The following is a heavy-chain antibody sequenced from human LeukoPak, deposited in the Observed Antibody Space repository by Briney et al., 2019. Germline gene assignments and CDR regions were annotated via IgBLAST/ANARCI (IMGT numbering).Heavy chain of an antibody. J-gene: IGHJ4*02. D-gene: IGHD3-10*01. CDR1: GFTFSSYA. Sequence: PGGSLRLSCAASGFTFSSYAMSWVRQAPGKGLEWVSAISGSGGSTYYADSVKGRFTISRDNSKNTLYLQMNSLRAEDTAVYYCAKDLYYYDSGSYFDYWGQGTLVTVSS. CDR3: AKDLYYYDSGSYFDY. V-gene: IGHV3-23*01. CDR2: ISGSGGST.